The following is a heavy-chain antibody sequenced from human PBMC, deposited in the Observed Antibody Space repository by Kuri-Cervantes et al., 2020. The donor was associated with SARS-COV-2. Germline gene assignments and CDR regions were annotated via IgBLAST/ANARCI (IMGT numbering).Heavy chain of an antibody. CDR1: GFTFSSYG. Sequence: GESLKISCAASGFTFSSYGMHWVRQAPGKGLEWVAFIRYDGSNRYYADSVKGRVTISRDNSKNSLYLQMNSLRAEDTAVYYCANDGGDTVLLIDYWGQGTLVTVSS. V-gene: IGHV3-30*02. D-gene: IGHD5-18*01. J-gene: IGHJ4*02. CDR3: ANDGGDTVLLIDY. CDR2: IRYDGSNR.